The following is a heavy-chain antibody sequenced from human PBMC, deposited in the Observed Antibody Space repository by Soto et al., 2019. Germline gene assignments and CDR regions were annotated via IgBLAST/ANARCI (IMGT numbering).Heavy chain of an antibody. CDR2: IVVGSGNT. V-gene: IGHV1-58*01. D-gene: IGHD3-16*01. Sequence: SVKVSCKASGFTVTSSAVRWVRQARGQRLEWIGWIVVGSGNTNYAQKFQERVTITRDMSTSTAYMELSSLRSEDTAVYYCAAVGFYGYYYYGMEVWGQGTTVTVSS. CDR3: AAVGFYGYYYYGMEV. CDR1: GFTVTSSA. J-gene: IGHJ6*02.